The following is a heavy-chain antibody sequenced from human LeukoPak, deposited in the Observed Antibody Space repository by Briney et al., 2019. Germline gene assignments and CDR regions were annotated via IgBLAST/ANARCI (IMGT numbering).Heavy chain of an antibody. CDR2: MNPNRGNT. J-gene: IGHJ5*02. V-gene: IGHV1-8*01. CDR1: GYTFTSYD. CDR3: SRELKVRGVISPPYNWFDP. D-gene: IGHD3-10*01. Sequence: GSVKVPCMASGYTFTSYDINWVRQATGQGLEWMGWMNPNRGNTDYAHKFKGRVTMTRNTSISTPYMKVSSLRAEETAVYLCSRELKVRGVISPPYNWFDPWGQGTLVTVSS.